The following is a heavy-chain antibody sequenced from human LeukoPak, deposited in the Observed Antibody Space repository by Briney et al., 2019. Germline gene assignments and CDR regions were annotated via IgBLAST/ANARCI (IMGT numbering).Heavy chain of an antibody. J-gene: IGHJ4*02. CDR3: AKDSPLPD. Sequence: PGGSLRLSCAASGFTFYDYAMHWVRQAPGKGLEWVSGISWNSGSIGYADSVKGRFTISRDNAKNSLYLQVNSLRAEDTALYYCAKDSPLPDWGQGTLVTVSS. V-gene: IGHV3-9*01. CDR2: ISWNSGSI. CDR1: GFTFYDYA.